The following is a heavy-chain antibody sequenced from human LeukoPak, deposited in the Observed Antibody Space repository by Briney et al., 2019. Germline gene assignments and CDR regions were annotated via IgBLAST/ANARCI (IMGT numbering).Heavy chain of an antibody. V-gene: IGHV4-59*01. CDR2: IYYSGST. CDR3: ATYTRYGSGSSFFDY. J-gene: IGHJ4*02. D-gene: IGHD3-10*01. Sequence: SETLSLTCTVSGDSISSYYWSWIRQPPGKGLEWIGYIYYSGSTNYNPSLKSRVTISVDTSKNQFSLKLSSVTAADTAVYYCATYTRYGSGSSFFDYWGQGTLVTVSS. CDR1: GDSISSYY.